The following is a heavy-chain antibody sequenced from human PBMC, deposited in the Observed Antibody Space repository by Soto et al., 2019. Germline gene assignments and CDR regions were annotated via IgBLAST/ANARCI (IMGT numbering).Heavy chain of an antibody. Sequence: GGSLRLSCAASGFVFSDYYMTWIRQAPGKGLEWVAHISSSGTGIYYPDSVKGRFTISRDNAKNSLYLQMSSLRAEDTAVYYCARAYSDAFDIWGQGTMVTVSS. D-gene: IGHD2-15*01. J-gene: IGHJ3*02. CDR1: GFVFSDYY. V-gene: IGHV3-11*01. CDR2: ISSSGTGI. CDR3: ARAYSDAFDI.